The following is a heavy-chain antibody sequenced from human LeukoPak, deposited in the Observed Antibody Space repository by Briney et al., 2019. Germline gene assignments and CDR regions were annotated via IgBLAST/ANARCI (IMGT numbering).Heavy chain of an antibody. CDR1: GGSISSSSYY. J-gene: IGHJ3*02. V-gene: IGHV4-39*01. Sequence: PSETLSLTCIVSGGSISSSSYYWGWIRQPPGKGLEWIGSIYYSGSTYYNPSLKSRVTISVDTSKNQFSLKLSSVTAADTAVYYCARRLDCSSTSCYRRGSSAFDIWGQGTMVTISS. D-gene: IGHD2-2*01. CDR3: ARRLDCSSTSCYRRGSSAFDI. CDR2: IYYSGST.